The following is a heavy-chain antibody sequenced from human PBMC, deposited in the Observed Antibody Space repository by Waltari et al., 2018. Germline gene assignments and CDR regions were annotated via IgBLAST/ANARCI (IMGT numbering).Heavy chain of an antibody. CDR3: ARGPGYRFKRPLEPHFDY. J-gene: IGHJ4*02. CDR2: TYYSGRT. Sequence: QVQLQESGPGLVKPSQTLSLTCTVSGGSISSGGYYGSWIRPHPGTGLEWIGYTYYSGRTYYNPSLKSRVTISVDTSKNQFSLKLSSGTAADTAVYYCARGPGYRFKRPLEPHFDYWGQGTLVTVSS. D-gene: IGHD6-25*01. CDR1: GGSISSGGYY. V-gene: IGHV4-31*03.